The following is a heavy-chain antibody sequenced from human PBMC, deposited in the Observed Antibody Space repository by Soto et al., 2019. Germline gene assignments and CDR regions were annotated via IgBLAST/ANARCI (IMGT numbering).Heavy chain of an antibody. J-gene: IGHJ5*02. D-gene: IGHD3-10*01. Sequence: SETLSLTCAVYGGSFSGYYWSWIRQPPGKGLEWIGYIYYSGSTYYNPSLKSRVTISVDTSKNQFSLKLSSVTAADTAVYYCARGRVTMVRGVPSWWFDPWGQGTLVTVSS. CDR3: ARGRVTMVRGVPSWWFDP. CDR1: GGSFSGYY. CDR2: IYYSGST. V-gene: IGHV4-30-4*08.